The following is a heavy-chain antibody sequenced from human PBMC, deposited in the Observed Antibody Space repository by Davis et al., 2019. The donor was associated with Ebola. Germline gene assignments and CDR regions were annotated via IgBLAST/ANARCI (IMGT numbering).Heavy chain of an antibody. CDR1: GYTFTSYG. J-gene: IGHJ4*02. Sequence: ASVKVSCKAFGYTFTSYGISWVRQAPGQGPEWMGWISGYNGNTDYAQKFQSRVTMTTDTSTSTAYMELRSLRSDDTARYYCARDVRGITGPSEYWGQGTLVTVSS. D-gene: IGHD1-1*01. CDR2: ISGYNGNT. V-gene: IGHV1-18*01. CDR3: ARDVRGITGPSEY.